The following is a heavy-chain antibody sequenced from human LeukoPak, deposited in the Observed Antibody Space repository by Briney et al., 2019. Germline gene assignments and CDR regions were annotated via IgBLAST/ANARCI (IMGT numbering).Heavy chain of an antibody. V-gene: IGHV3-11*04. D-gene: IGHD2-21*02. CDR1: GFTFSDYY. CDR3: ARGFPANIVVVTAIPDY. Sequence: KTGGSLRLSCAASGFTFSDYYMSWIRQAPGKGLEWVSYISSSGSTIYYADSVKGRFTISRDNAKDSLYLQMNSLRAEDTAVYYCARGFPANIVVVTAIPDYWGQGTLVTVSS. J-gene: IGHJ4*02. CDR2: ISSSGSTI.